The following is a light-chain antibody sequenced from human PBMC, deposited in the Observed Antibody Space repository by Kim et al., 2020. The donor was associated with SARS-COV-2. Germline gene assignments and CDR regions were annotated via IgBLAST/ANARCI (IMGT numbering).Light chain of an antibody. CDR3: QAWDS. V-gene: IGLV3-1*01. CDR2: QDS. J-gene: IGLJ2*01. CDR1: KLGDKY. Sequence: SYELTQPPSVSVSPGQTASITCSGDKLGDKYACWYQQKPGQYPVLVIYQDSKRPSGIPERFSGSNSGNTATLTISGTQAMDEADYYCQAWDSFGGGTQLTVL.